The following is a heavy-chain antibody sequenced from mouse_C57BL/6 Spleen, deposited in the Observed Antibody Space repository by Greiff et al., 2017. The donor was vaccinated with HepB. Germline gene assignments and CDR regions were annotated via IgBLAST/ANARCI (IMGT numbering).Heavy chain of an antibody. D-gene: IGHD5-1*01. CDR2: ISNGGGST. V-gene: IGHV5-12*01. J-gene: IGHJ4*01. CDR1: GFTFSDYY. Sequence: DVQLVESGGGLVQPGGSLKLSCAASGFTFSDYYMYWVRQTPEKRLEWVAYISNGGGSTYYPDTVKGRFTISRDNAKNTLYLQMSRLKSEDTAMYYCARHRVPYARDYWGQGTSVTVSS. CDR3: ARHRVPYARDY.